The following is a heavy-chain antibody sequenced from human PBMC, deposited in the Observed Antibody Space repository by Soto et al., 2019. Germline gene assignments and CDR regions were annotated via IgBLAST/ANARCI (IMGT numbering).Heavy chain of an antibody. J-gene: IGHJ5*01. D-gene: IGHD3-10*01. CDR1: GYTFNNYD. CDR3: TRAYGAETFDF. V-gene: IGHV1-8*02. Sequence: GASVKVSCKASGYTFNNYDIHWVRQAPGHGLEWMGWMSPNSGNTGYAQNFRGRVTMTQNTAIGTAYMELSSLRSDDTATYYCTRAYGAETFDFWGQETRVTVSS. CDR2: MSPNSGNT.